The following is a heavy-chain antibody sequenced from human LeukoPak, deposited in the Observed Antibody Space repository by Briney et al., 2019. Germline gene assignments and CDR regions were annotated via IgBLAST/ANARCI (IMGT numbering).Heavy chain of an antibody. CDR2: ISSNGGST. V-gene: IGHV3-64*01. CDR1: GFTFSSYA. D-gene: IGHD5-18*01. J-gene: IGHJ3*01. Sequence: TGGSLRLSCAASGFTFSSYAMHWVRPAPGKGLEYVSAISSNGGSTYYANSVKGRFTISRDNSKNTLYLQMGSLRAEDMAVYYCARGVPIQLWFDAFDVWGQGTMVTVSS. CDR3: ARGVPIQLWFDAFDV.